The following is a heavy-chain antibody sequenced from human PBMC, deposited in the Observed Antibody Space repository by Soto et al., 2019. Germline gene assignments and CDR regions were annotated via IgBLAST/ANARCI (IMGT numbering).Heavy chain of an antibody. Sequence: LRLSCAASGFTFSSYAMSWVRHAPVKGLEWVSAISGSGGSTYYADSVKGRFTISRDNSKNTLYLQMNSLRAEDTAVYYCAKDCYDSSGQGSWFDPWGQGTLVTVSS. CDR3: AKDCYDSSGQGSWFDP. CDR1: GFTFSSYA. D-gene: IGHD3-22*01. J-gene: IGHJ5*02. CDR2: ISGSGGST. V-gene: IGHV3-23*01.